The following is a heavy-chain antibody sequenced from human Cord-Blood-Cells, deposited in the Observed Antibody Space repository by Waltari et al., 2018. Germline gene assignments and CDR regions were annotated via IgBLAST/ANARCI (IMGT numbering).Heavy chain of an antibody. CDR3: ASHLYSSSFDY. J-gene: IGHJ4*02. V-gene: IGHV3-7*01. D-gene: IGHD6-6*01. CDR1: GFTFSSYW. CDR2: IKQDGSEK. Sequence: EVQLVESGGGLVQPGGSLRLSCAASGFTFSSYWMSWVRQAPGKGLEGVANIKQDGSEKYYVDSVKGRFTISRDNAKNSLYLQMNSLRAEDTAVYYCASHLYSSSFDYWGQGTLVTVSS.